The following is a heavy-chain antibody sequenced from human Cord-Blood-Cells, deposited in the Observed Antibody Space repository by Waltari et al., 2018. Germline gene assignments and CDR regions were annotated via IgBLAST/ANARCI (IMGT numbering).Heavy chain of an antibody. J-gene: IGHJ4*02. V-gene: IGHV2-5*01. D-gene: IGHD7-27*01. CDR2: IYWNDDK. CDR3: AQLGRGVFDY. CDR1: GFALSMSGVG. Sequence: QITLKESVPTLVKPTQTLPLTYTFSGFALSMSGVGVGWIRQPPGKALEWLALIYWNDDKRYSPSLKSRLTITKDTSKNQVVLTMTNMDPVDTATYYCAQLGRGVFDYWGQGTLVTVSS.